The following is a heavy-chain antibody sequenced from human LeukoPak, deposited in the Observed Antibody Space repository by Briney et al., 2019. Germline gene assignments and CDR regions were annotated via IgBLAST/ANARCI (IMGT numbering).Heavy chain of an antibody. D-gene: IGHD6-6*01. CDR1: GFTFTLSSSG. V-gene: IGHV3-33*01. CDR2: ISYEGSLK. J-gene: IGHJ4*02. Sequence: GGSLRLSCAASGFTFTLSSSGMHWVRQAPGKGLEWVAVISYEGSLKYYADPVKGRSTISRDTSKNMLYLQMNSLRAEDTAVYYCSRYNTSSWDYWGQGTLVTVSS. CDR3: SRYNTSSWDY.